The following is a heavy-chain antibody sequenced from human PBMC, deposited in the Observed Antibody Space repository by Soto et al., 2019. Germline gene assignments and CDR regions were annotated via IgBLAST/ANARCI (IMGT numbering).Heavy chain of an antibody. D-gene: IGHD6-19*01. V-gene: IGHV3-30*18. J-gene: IGHJ4*02. CDR1: GFTFSSYG. CDR2: ISYDGSNK. Sequence: GGSLRLSYAASGFTFSSYGMHWVRQAPGEGLEWVAVISYDGSNKYYADSVKGRFTISRDNSKNTLYLQMNSLRAEDTAVYYCAKDQWLVLSYFAYWGQGTLVTVSS. CDR3: AKDQWLVLSYFAY.